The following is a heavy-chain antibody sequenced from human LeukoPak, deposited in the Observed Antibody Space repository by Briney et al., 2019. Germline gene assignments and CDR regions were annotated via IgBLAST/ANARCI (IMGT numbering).Heavy chain of an antibody. Sequence: PGGSLRLSCAASGLTFSSYEMNWVRQAPGKGLEWVSYISSSGSTIYYADSVKGRFTISRDNAKNSLYLQMNSLRAEDTAVYYCARAGYCSSTSCPSHYYYGMDVWGKGTTVTVSS. D-gene: IGHD2-2*01. CDR1: GLTFSSYE. J-gene: IGHJ6*04. CDR3: ARAGYCSSTSCPSHYYYGMDV. CDR2: ISSSGSTI. V-gene: IGHV3-48*03.